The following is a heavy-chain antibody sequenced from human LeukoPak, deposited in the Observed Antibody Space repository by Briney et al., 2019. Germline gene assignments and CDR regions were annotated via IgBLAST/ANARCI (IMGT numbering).Heavy chain of an antibody. D-gene: IGHD2-15*01. Sequence: SETLSLTCAVYGGSFSGYYWSWIRQPPGKGLEWIGEINHSGSTNYNPSLKSRVTISVDTSKNQFSLKLSSVTAADTAVYYCARGVYCRGGSCYYFDYWGQGTLVTVSS. J-gene: IGHJ4*02. CDR2: INHSGST. CDR3: ARGVYCRGGSCYYFDY. V-gene: IGHV4-34*01. CDR1: GGSFSGYY.